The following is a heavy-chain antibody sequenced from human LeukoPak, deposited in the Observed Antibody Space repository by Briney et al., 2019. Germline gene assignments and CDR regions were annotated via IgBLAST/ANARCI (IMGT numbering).Heavy chain of an antibody. J-gene: IGHJ4*02. D-gene: IGHD1-14*01. V-gene: IGHV1-2*02. Sequence: ASVKVSCKASGYTFTGYYMHWVRQAPGQGLEWLGWISPNSGGTNYAQKCQGRVTMNRDTSISTAYMELSRLRSDDTAVYYCARDSVFRLNHFDYWGQGPLSPSPQ. CDR1: GYTFTGYY. CDR3: ARDSVFRLNHFDY. CDR2: ISPNSGGT.